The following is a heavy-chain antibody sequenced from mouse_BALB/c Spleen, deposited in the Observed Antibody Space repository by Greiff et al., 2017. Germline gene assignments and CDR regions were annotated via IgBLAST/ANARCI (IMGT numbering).Heavy chain of an antibody. J-gene: IGHJ4*01. CDR2: ISSGGGRT. Sequence: EVMLVESGGGLVKPGGSLKLSCAASGFAFSSYDMSWVRQTPEKRLEWVAYISSGGGRTYYPDTVKGRFTISRDNAKNTLYLQMSSLKSEDTAMYYCARQRRGSSPYAMDYWGQGTSVTVSS. V-gene: IGHV5-12-1*01. D-gene: IGHD1-1*01. CDR1: GFAFSSYD. CDR3: ARQRRGSSPYAMDY.